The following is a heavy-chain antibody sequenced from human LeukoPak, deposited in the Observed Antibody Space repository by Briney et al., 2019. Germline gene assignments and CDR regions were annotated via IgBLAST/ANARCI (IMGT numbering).Heavy chain of an antibody. D-gene: IGHD1-26*01. CDR2: IYYSGST. CDR1: GGSISSSSYY. Sequence: SETLSLTCTVSGGSISSSSYYWGWIRQPPGKGLEWIGSIYYSGSTNYNPSLLSRVTISVDTSKNQFSLKLRSVTAADTAVYYCARPFSGSYSDAFDLWGQGTMVTVSS. J-gene: IGHJ3*01. V-gene: IGHV4-39*07. CDR3: ARPFSGSYSDAFDL.